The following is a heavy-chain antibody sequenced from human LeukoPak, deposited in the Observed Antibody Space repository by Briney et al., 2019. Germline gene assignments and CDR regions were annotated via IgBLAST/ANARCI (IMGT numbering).Heavy chain of an antibody. V-gene: IGHV3-23*01. Sequence: GGSLRLSCAASGFTFSSYWMSWVRQAPGKGLEWVSAISGSGGSTYYADSVKGRFTISRHNSKNTLYLQMNSLRAEDTAVYYCAKGGKDIVATNWFDPWGQGTLVTVSS. D-gene: IGHD5-12*01. CDR1: GFTFSSYW. CDR2: ISGSGGST. CDR3: AKGGKDIVATNWFDP. J-gene: IGHJ5*02.